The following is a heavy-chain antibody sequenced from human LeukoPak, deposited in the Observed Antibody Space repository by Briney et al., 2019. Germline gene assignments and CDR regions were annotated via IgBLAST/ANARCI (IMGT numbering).Heavy chain of an antibody. Sequence: PGGSLRLSCAASGFIFSSYTMNWVRQAPGKGLEWVSVIYSGSSTYYADSVKGRFTISRDNSKNTLYLQMNSLRVEDTAVYYCARGSAWSDYWGQGTLVTVSS. CDR2: IYSGSST. V-gene: IGHV3-53*01. D-gene: IGHD6-19*01. CDR3: ARGSAWSDY. J-gene: IGHJ4*02. CDR1: GFIFSSYT.